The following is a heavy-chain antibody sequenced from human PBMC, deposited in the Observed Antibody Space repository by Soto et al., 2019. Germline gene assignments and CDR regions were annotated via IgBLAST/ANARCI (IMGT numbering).Heavy chain of an antibody. J-gene: IGHJ5*02. V-gene: IGHV1-18*01. CDR2: ISTYDGNT. D-gene: IGHD6-6*01. CDR3: ARKSSSSSWLDP. CDR1: GYTFFTYG. Sequence: QVQLVQSGAEVKKPGASVKVSCKASGYTFFTYGVTWVRQAPGQGLEWMGWISTYDGNTDYAQKLQGRVTMTTDTFTRTAYMELRSLRSDDTAVYYCARKSSSSSWLDPWGQGTLVTVSS.